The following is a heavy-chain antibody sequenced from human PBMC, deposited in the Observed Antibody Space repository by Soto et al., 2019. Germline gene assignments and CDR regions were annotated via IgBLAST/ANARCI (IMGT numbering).Heavy chain of an antibody. V-gene: IGHV5-10-1*01. Sequence: GESLKISCKGSGYSFSNYWISWVRQVPGKGLEWLGRIVPSDSYTNYSPSFQGHVTISADKSISTAYLQWSSLKASDTAMYYCARHTGRDGYNFDYWGQGTLVTVSS. J-gene: IGHJ4*02. CDR3: ARHTGRDGYNFDY. CDR2: IVPSDSYT. CDR1: GYSFSNYW. D-gene: IGHD3-10*01.